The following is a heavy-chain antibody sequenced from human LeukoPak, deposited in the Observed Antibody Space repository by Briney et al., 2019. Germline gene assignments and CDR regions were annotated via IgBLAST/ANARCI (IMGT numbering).Heavy chain of an antibody. V-gene: IGHV3-48*03. CDR1: GFPYRSYE. D-gene: IGHD2-15*01. J-gene: IGHJ4*02. CDR3: VRTHCSGGSCYSRPLDY. Sequence: GGPLSLSCAASGFPYRSYEMNWARRAPGKGLEWVYYISSSGSYIYYADSVKGRFTISRDNAKNSLYLQMNRLRAEDTAVYYCVRTHCSGGSCYSRPLDYWGQGTLVTVSS. CDR2: ISSSGSYI.